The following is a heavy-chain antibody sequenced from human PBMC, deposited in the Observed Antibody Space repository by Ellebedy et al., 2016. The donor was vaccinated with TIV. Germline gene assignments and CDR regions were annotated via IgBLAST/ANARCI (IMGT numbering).Heavy chain of an antibody. CDR1: GFTFSNYS. Sequence: GESLKISXAASGFTFSNYSMHWVRQAPGKGLVWLSEINSDESTTTYADSVKGRFTISSDNAKNTLYLQMNSLRAEDTAVYYCSSDLAHWGQGTLVTVSS. CDR2: INSDESTT. CDR3: SSDLAH. J-gene: IGHJ4*02. V-gene: IGHV3-74*03.